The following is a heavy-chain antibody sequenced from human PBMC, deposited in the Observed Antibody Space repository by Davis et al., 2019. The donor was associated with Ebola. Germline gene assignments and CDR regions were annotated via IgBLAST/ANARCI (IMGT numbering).Heavy chain of an antibody. CDR3: ARGIGYSNYDYYYYGMDV. CDR2: IWYDGSNK. D-gene: IGHD4-11*01. V-gene: IGHV3-33*08. CDR1: GFTFSSYG. J-gene: IGHJ6*02. Sequence: GESLKISCAASGFTFSSYGMHWVRQAPGKGLEWVAVIWYDGSNKYYADSVKGRFTISRDNSKNTLYLQMNSLRAEDTAVYYCARGIGYSNYDYYYYGMDVWGQGTTVTVSS.